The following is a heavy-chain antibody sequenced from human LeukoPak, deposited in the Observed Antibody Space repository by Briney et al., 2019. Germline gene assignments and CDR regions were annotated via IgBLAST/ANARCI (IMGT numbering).Heavy chain of an antibody. CDR1: GASISSSSYY. CDR3: ARGGQEGYNYPYFDS. D-gene: IGHD5-24*01. J-gene: IGHJ4*02. CDR2: IHYTGST. V-gene: IGHV4-39*07. Sequence: PSETLSLTCSVSGASISSSSYYWGWIRQPPGKGLEWIGSIHYTGSTYYNPSLKSRVTISVDTSKNQFSLKLSSVTAADTAVYYCARGGQEGYNYPYFDSWDPGTLVTVSS.